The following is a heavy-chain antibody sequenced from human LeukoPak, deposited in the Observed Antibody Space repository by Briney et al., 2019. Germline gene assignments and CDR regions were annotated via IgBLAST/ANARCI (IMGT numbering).Heavy chain of an antibody. J-gene: IGHJ6*03. V-gene: IGHV3-11*01. CDR2: ISSSGSTI. Sequence: GGSLRLSCAASGFTFSDYYMSWIRQAPGKGMEWVSYISSSGSTIYYADSVKGRFTISRDNDKNSLYLQMNSLRADGTAVYYCAREPDYYYYYMDVWGKGTTVTVSS. CDR3: AREPDYYYYYMDV. CDR1: GFTFSDYY.